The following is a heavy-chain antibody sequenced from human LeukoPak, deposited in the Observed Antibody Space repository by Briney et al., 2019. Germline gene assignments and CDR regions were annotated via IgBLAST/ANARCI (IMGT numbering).Heavy chain of an antibody. V-gene: IGHV4-30-2*01. CDR1: GGSISSGGYY. CDR2: IYHSGST. D-gene: IGHD1-26*01. J-gene: IGHJ5*02. CDR3: ARFVVGAKNNWFDP. Sequence: PSETLSLTCTVSGGSISSGGYYWSWIRQPPGKGLEWIGYIYHSGSTYYNPSLKSRVTISVDRSKNQFSLKLSSVTAADTAVYYCARFVVGAKNNWFDPWGQGTLVTVSS.